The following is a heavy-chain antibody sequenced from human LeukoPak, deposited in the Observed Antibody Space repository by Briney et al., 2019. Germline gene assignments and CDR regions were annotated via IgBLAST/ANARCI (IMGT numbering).Heavy chain of an antibody. D-gene: IGHD1/OR15-1a*01. Sequence: SETLSLTCTVSGDSLRSYYWSWIRQPPGKRLEWIGYIYYTGSTNYNPSLKSRVTISLDTSKNQFSLKLSSMTAADTAVYYCARQRVNKWNNLWSFDYWGQGTLVTVSS. CDR2: IYYTGST. CDR3: ARQRVNKWNNLWSFDY. V-gene: IGHV4-59*08. CDR1: GDSLRSYY. J-gene: IGHJ4*02.